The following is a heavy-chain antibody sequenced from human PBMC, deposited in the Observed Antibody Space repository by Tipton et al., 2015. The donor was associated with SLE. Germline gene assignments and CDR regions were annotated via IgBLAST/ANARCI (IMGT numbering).Heavy chain of an antibody. J-gene: IGHJ3*02. CDR3: AGNQVGWLNDAFDI. CDR1: NGSIGSDY. V-gene: IGHV4-59*03. D-gene: IGHD6-19*01. CDR2: KYYSGVT. Sequence: LRLSCSVSNGSIGSDYWTWIRQPPGKGLEWIGYKYYSGVTNSNPSLRSRVTISIDMSKNQFSLTLSSVTAADTAVYYCAGNQVGWLNDAFDIWGQGTMVTVSS.